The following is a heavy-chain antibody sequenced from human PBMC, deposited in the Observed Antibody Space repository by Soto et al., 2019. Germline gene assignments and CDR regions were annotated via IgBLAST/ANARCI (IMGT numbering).Heavy chain of an antibody. CDR2: IYYSGST. D-gene: IGHD3-3*01. J-gene: IGHJ3*02. V-gene: IGHV4-59*01. Sequence: PSETLPLTGTVSGGSISSYYWSWIGQDPGNGLEWIGYIYYSGSTNYNPSLKSRVTISVDKSKNQFSLKLSSVTAADTAVYYCARDQGYYDFWSGQHPHPFDIWGQGTMVTVSS. CDR3: ARDQGYYDFWSGQHPHPFDI. CDR1: GGSISSYY.